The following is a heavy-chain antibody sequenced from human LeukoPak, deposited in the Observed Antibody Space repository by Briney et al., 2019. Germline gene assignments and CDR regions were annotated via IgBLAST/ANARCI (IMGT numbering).Heavy chain of an antibody. D-gene: IGHD5-18*01. J-gene: IGHJ5*02. CDR2: ISAYNGNT. CDR1: GGTFSSYA. Sequence: ASVKVSCKASGGTFSSYAIRWVRQAPGQGLEWMGWISAYNGNTNYAQKFQGRVTMTRDTSTSTVYMELSSLRSEDTAVYYCARVRLQLWLEPYFDPWGQGTLVTVSS. CDR3: ARVRLQLWLEPYFDP. V-gene: IGHV1-18*01.